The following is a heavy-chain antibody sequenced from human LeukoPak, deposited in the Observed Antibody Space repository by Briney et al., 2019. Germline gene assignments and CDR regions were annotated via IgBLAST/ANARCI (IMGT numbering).Heavy chain of an antibody. Sequence: SETLSLTCAVYGGSFSGYYWSWIRQPPGKGVEWIGEINHSGSTNYNPSLKSRVTISVDTSKNQFSLKLSSVTAADTAVYYCARQRVITFGGVIVGNNWFDPWGQGTLVTVSS. D-gene: IGHD3-16*02. CDR3: ARQRVITFGGVIVGNNWFDP. V-gene: IGHV4-34*01. CDR1: GGSFSGYY. J-gene: IGHJ5*02. CDR2: INHSGST.